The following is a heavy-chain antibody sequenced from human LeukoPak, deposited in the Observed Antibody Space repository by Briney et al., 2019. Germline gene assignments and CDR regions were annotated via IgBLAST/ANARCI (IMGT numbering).Heavy chain of an antibody. CDR2: IYHSGST. V-gene: IGHV4-30-2*05. J-gene: IGHJ5*02. D-gene: IGHD6-13*01. Sequence: PSETLSLTCAVSGGSISSGGYSWSWIRQPPGKGLEWIGYIYHSGSTYYNPSLKSRVTISVDTSKNQFSLKLSSVTAADTAVYYCAREFSEIAAARDGIDWFDPWGQGTLVTVSS. CDR3: AREFSEIAAARDGIDWFDP. CDR1: GGSISSGGYS.